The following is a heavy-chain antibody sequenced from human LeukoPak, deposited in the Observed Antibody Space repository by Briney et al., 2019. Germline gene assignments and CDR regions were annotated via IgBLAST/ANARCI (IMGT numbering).Heavy chain of an antibody. V-gene: IGHV3-30*04. CDR3: ARAPVDTAMVGAFDI. CDR1: GFTFSRFA. J-gene: IGHJ3*02. D-gene: IGHD5-18*01. Sequence: GGSLRLSCAASGFTFSRFAMHWVRQAPGKGLEWVAVISYDGSNKYYADSVRGRFTISRDNSKSTLYLQMNSLRAEDTAVYYCARAPVDTAMVGAFDIWGQGTMVTVSS. CDR2: ISYDGSNK.